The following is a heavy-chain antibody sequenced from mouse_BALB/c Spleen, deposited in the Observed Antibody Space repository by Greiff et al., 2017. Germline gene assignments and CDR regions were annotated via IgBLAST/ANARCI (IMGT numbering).Heavy chain of an antibody. J-gene: IGHJ3*01. CDR1: GYTFTDYN. CDR2: INPNNGGT. V-gene: IGHV1-18*01. CDR3: AREGNGNCTFAY. D-gene: IGHD2-1*01. Sequence: VQLKQSGPELVKPGASVKIPCKASGYTFTDYNMDWVKQSHGKSLEWIGDINPNNGGTIYNQKFKGKATLTVDKSSSTAFMELRSLTSEDTAVYYCAREGNGNCTFAYWGQGTLVTVSA.